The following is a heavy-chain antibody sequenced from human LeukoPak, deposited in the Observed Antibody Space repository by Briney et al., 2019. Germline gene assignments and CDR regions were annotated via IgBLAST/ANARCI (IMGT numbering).Heavy chain of an antibody. D-gene: IGHD5-12*01. J-gene: IGHJ4*02. V-gene: IGHV3-23*01. CDR2: ISGSGGST. CDR3: AIGRAGYDYRPDY. CDR1: GFTFSSYG. Sequence: GGSLRLSCAASGFTFSSYGLSWVRQAPGKGLEWVSGISGSGGSTYYADSVKGRFTISRDNSKNTLYLQMNSLRAEDTAVYYCAIGRAGYDYRPDYWGQGALVTVSP.